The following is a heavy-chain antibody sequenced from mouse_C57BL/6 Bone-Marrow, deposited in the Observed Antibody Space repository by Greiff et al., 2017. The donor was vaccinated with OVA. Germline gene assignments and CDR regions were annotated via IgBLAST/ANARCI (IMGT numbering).Heavy chain of an antibody. CDR2: IHPNSGST. CDR3: ARSTTVVAPFAY. J-gene: IGHJ3*01. CDR1: GYTFTSYW. V-gene: IGHV1-64*01. Sequence: VKLQQPGAELVKPGASVKLSCKASGYTFTSYWMHWVKQRPGQGLEWIGMIHPNSGSTNYNEKFKSKATLTVDKSSSPAYMQLSSLTSEDSAVYYCARSTTVVAPFAYWGQGTLVTVSA. D-gene: IGHD1-1*01.